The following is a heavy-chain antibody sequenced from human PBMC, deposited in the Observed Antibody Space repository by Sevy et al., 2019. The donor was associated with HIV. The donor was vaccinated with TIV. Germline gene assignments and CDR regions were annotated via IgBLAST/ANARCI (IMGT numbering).Heavy chain of an antibody. CDR2: VDHSGGT. Sequence: SETLSLTCAVYGESVSSSYWTWIRQPPGGGLDWVGEVDHSGGTSYNPSLKSRATVSLDTSKRQFSLKLNSVTAADTAVYFCARGRSPKRLPLLYSGYDHMTAHFFDYWGQGALVAVSS. CDR1: GESVSSSY. D-gene: IGHD5-12*01. CDR3: ARGRSPKRLPLLYSGYDHMTAHFFDY. V-gene: IGHV4-34*01. J-gene: IGHJ4*02.